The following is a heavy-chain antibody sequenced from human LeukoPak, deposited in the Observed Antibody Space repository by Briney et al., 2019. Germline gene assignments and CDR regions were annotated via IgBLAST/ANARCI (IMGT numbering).Heavy chain of an antibody. V-gene: IGHV3-23*01. CDR3: AKAVYGTYAFWSGYYHLDY. D-gene: IGHD3-3*01. CDR2: ISAGGGST. Sequence: PGGSLRLSCAASGFTFSSYAMSWVRQAPGKGLEWVSFISAGGGSTYSADSVKGRFTISRDNSKNTLYLQMNSLRAEDTAVYYCAKAVYGTYAFWSGYYHLDYWGQGILVTVSS. J-gene: IGHJ4*02. CDR1: GFTFSSYA.